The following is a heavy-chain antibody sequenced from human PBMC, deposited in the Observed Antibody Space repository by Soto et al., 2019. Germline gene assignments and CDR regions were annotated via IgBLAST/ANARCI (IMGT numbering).Heavy chain of an antibody. CDR1: GFTFSSYA. J-gene: IGHJ3*02. Sequence: PGGSLRLSCAASGFTFSSYAMSWVRQAPGKGLEWVSAISGSGGSTYYADSVKGRFTISRDNSKNTLYLQMNSLRAEDTAVYHCAIVGNYYDSSGYYYGFEKAFDIWGQGTMVTVSS. CDR2: ISGSGGST. V-gene: IGHV3-23*01. D-gene: IGHD3-22*01. CDR3: AIVGNYYDSSGYYYGFEKAFDI.